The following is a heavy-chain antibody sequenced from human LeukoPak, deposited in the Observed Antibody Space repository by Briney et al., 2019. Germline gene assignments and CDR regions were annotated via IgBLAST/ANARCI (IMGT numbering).Heavy chain of an antibody. J-gene: IGHJ4*02. CDR3: XRFRYYYDXSDH. D-gene: IGHD3-22*01. CDR1: GGSISSSSYY. V-gene: IGHV4-39*01. CDR2: IYYSGST. Sequence: SETLSLTCTVSGGSISSSSYYWGWIRQPPGQGLEWIGSIYYSGSTYYNPSLKSRVTISVDTSTNQFSLKLRSVTAADTAVYXXXRFRYYYDXSDHWGXGTLVTVSS.